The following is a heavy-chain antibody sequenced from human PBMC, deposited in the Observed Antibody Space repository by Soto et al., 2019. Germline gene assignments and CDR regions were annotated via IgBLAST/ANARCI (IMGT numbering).Heavy chain of an antibody. J-gene: IGHJ6*02. Sequence: GESLKISCKGSGYSFTSYWISWVRQMPGKGLEWMGRIDPSDSYTNYSPSFQGHVTISADKSISTAYLQWSSLKASDTAMYYCARQPGIAVAGTFGYYYYYGMDVWGQGTTVTVSS. D-gene: IGHD6-19*01. CDR3: ARQPGIAVAGTFGYYYYYGMDV. CDR1: GYSFTSYW. CDR2: IDPSDSYT. V-gene: IGHV5-10-1*01.